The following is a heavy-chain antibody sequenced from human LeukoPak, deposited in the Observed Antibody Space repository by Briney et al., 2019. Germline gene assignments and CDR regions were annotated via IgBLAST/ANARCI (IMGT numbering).Heavy chain of an antibody. D-gene: IGHD2-21*01. V-gene: IGHV3-11*01. J-gene: IGHJ5*02. CDR3: ARGGLFWFDP. CDR2: ITNSGSTM. Sequence: PGGSLRLPCAASGFTFSDYHMSWIRQAPGEGLEWVSYITNSGSTMYYSDSVKGRFTISRDNAKNSLYLQMNSLRAEDTAVYYCARGGLFWFDPWGQGTLVTVST. CDR1: GFTFSDYH.